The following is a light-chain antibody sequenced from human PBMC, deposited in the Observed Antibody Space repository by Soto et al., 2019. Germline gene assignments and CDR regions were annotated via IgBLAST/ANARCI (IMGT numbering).Light chain of an antibody. CDR2: DAS. J-gene: IGKJ1*01. V-gene: IGKV3-11*01. CDR3: QQRSNWPTWT. CDR1: QSVSSS. Sequence: EIVLTYSPAILYLSPWEIFTLSCRASQSVSSSLAWYQQKPGQAPRLLICDASNRATGIPARFIGSGSGTDFTLTISSLEPEDFAVYYCQQRSNWPTWTFGQGTKVEIK.